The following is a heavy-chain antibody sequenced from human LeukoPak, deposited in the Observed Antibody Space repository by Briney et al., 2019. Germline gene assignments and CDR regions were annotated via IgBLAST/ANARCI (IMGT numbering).Heavy chain of an antibody. CDR2: FDPEIGET. V-gene: IGHV1-24*01. CDR1: GYTLTELS. CDR3: ATDDLYTTSRGAYEY. Sequence: ASVKVSCKVSGYTLTELSIHWVRQAPGKGLEWMGGFDPEIGETIYAQKFRGRVTMTEDTSTDTAYMELSSLRSEDTAVYYCATDDLYTTSRGAYEYWGQGTLVTVSS. J-gene: IGHJ4*02. D-gene: IGHD3-16*01.